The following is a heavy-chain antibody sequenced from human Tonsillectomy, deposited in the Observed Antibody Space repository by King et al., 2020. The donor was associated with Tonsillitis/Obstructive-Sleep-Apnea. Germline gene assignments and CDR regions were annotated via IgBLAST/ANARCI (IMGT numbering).Heavy chain of an antibody. Sequence: QLQESGPGLVKPSETLSLTCTVSGHSIRSSSYYWGWIRQPPGKGLEWIGTIYYTGSTYYNPSLKSRVTLSVDTFKNHFSLKLSSVTAADTAVYYCARHVRDGYGTNFDYWGQGTLVTVSS. CDR3: ARHVRDGYGTNFDY. CDR2: IYYTGST. CDR1: GHSIRSSSYY. D-gene: IGHD5-24*01. V-gene: IGHV4-39*01. J-gene: IGHJ4*02.